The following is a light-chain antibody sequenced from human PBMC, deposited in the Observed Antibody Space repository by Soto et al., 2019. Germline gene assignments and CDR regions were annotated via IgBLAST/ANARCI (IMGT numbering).Light chain of an antibody. Sequence: IEMTQSPPTLSGSVGDSVTITCRSSQNIDIWLSWYQVRPGRAPRLLVYDASNLKSGVPSRFSGSGSGTEFTLTISSLQPDDFATYYCQQAYSFPITFGQGTRLEIK. J-gene: IGKJ5*01. CDR2: DAS. V-gene: IGKV1-5*01. CDR3: QQAYSFPIT. CDR1: QNIDIW.